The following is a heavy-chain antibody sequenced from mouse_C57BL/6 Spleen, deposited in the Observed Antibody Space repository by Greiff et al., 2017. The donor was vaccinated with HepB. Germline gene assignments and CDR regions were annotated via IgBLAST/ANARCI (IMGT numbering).Heavy chain of an antibody. CDR2: ISDGGSYT. CDR3: ARDGYYGSSRYWYFDV. CDR1: GFTFSSYA. J-gene: IGHJ1*03. Sequence: EVHLVESGGGLVKPGGSLKLSCAASGFTFSSYAMSWVRQTPEKRLEWVATISDGGSYTYYPDNVKGRFTISRDNAKNNLYLQMSHLKSEDTAMYYCARDGYYGSSRYWYFDVWGTGTTVTVSS. V-gene: IGHV5-4*01. D-gene: IGHD1-1*01.